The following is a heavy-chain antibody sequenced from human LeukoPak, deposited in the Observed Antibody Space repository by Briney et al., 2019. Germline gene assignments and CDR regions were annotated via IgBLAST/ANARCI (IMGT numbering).Heavy chain of an antibody. J-gene: IGHJ5*02. CDR2: INPNSGDT. CDR1: GYTFTGYY. V-gene: IGHV1-2*06. D-gene: IGHD6-13*01. CDR3: TRSPSRQLVLNEWFDP. Sequence: ASVKVSCKASGYTFTGYYMHWVRQAPGQGLEWMGRINPNSGDTNYAQKFQGRVTMTRDTSISTAYRELSRLRSDDRAVYYCTRSPSRQLVLNEWFDPWGQRTLVTVSS.